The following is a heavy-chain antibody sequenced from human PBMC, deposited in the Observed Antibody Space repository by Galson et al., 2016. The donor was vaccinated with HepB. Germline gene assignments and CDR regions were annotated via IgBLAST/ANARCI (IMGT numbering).Heavy chain of an antibody. CDR3: ASGGATAMVPEIDY. Sequence: SETLSLTCTVSGGSISSSSYPWGWIRQPPGKGLEWIGSIYYSGSTYYNPSLTSRLTISVDTSKNQFSLKLSSVTAADTAVYYCASGGATAMVPEIDYWGQGTLVTVSS. CDR2: IYYSGST. CDR1: GGSISSSSYP. D-gene: IGHD5-18*01. V-gene: IGHV4-39*01. J-gene: IGHJ4*02.